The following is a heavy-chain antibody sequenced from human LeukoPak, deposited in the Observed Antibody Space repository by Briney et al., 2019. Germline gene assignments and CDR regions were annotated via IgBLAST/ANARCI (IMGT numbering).Heavy chain of an antibody. J-gene: IGHJ3*02. CDR1: GGSISSYY. Sequence: SETLSLTCTVSGGSISSYYWSWIRQPPGKGLEWIGHMYYTGSTNYNPSLESRLTIILDKSKNQFSFKLSSITAADTSLYYCSRDRRTSSTPNDAFDIWGQETLVSVSS. CDR3: SRDRRTSSTPNDAFDI. CDR2: MYYTGST. D-gene: IGHD6-13*01. V-gene: IGHV4-59*01.